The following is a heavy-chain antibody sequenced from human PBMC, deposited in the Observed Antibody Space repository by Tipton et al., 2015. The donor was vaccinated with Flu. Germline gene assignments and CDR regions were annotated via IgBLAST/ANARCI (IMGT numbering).Heavy chain of an antibody. CDR3: ARTRDGYSPLNY. CDR2: VYYTGST. V-gene: IGHV4-59*01. J-gene: IGHJ4*02. CDR1: GGSISKYN. D-gene: IGHD5-24*01. Sequence: TLSLTCTVSGGSISKYNWNWIRQSPGKGLEWIGYVYYTGSTNYNPSLKSRVTISVDMSKNQFSLKLNSVTAADTAVYYCARTRDGYSPLNYWGQGALVTVPS.